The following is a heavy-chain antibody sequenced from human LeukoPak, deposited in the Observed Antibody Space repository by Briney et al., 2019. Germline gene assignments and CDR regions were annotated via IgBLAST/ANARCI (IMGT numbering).Heavy chain of an antibody. CDR1: GFTFSSYS. Sequence: GGSLRLSCAASGFTFSSYSMNWVRQAPGKGLEWVSSISSSSSYIYYADSVKGRFTISRDNAKNSLYLQMNSLRAEDMAVYYCARVYGGNRGYFDYWGQGTLVTVSS. J-gene: IGHJ4*02. D-gene: IGHD4-23*01. CDR3: ARVYGGNRGYFDY. V-gene: IGHV3-21*01. CDR2: ISSSSSYI.